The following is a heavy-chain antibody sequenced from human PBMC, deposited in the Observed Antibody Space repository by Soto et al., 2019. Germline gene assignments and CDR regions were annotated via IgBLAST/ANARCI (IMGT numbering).Heavy chain of an antibody. CDR3: ARDHYYGSGSYFLSNGHRAPYYGMDV. CDR2: IWYDGSNK. Sequence: VGSLRLSCAASGFTFSSYGMHWVRQAPGKGLEWVAVIWYDGSNKYYADSVKGRFTISRDNSKNTLYLQMNSLRAEDTAVYYCARDHYYGSGSYFLSNGHRAPYYGMDVWGQGTTVTVSS. J-gene: IGHJ6*02. V-gene: IGHV3-33*01. D-gene: IGHD3-10*01. CDR1: GFTFSSYG.